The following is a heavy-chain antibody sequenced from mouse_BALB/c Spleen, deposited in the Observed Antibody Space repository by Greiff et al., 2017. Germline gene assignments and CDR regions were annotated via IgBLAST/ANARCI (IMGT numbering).Heavy chain of an antibody. D-gene: IGHD2-14*01. Sequence: DVKLVESGGGLVKPGGSLKLSCAASGFTFSSYAMSWVRQSPEKRLEWVAEISSGGSYTYYPDTVTGRFTISRDNAKNTLYLEMSSLRSEDTAMYYCARERYEKWFDVWGAGTTVTVSS. V-gene: IGHV5-9-4*01. CDR2: ISSGGSYT. CDR3: ARERYEKWFDV. CDR1: GFTFSSYA. J-gene: IGHJ1*01.